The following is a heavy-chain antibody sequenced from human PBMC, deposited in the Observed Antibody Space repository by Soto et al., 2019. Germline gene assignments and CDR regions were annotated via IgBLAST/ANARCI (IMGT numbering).Heavy chain of an antibody. D-gene: IGHD1-1*01. CDR1: GFTFSSYS. V-gene: IGHV3-21*01. Sequence: PGGSLRLSCAASGFTFSSYSMNWVRQAPGKGLEWVSSISSSSSYIYYADSVKGRFTISRDNAKNSLYLRMNSLRAEDTAVYYCARDWGTTGTPVYYMDVWGKGTTVTVSS. CDR3: ARDWGTTGTPVYYMDV. J-gene: IGHJ6*03. CDR2: ISSSSSYI.